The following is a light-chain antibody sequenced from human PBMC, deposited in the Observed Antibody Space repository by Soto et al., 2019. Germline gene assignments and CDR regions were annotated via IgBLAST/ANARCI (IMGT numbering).Light chain of an antibody. V-gene: IGLV1-47*02. Sequence: QSVLTQPPSASGTPGQRVTISCSGSSSNIGSNYVYWYQQLPGTAPKLLIYSNNQRPSGVPDRFSGSKSGTSASLAISGLLSEDEADYYCAAWDDSLSGFYVFGTGTKVTVL. CDR3: AAWDDSLSGFYV. CDR2: SNN. CDR1: SSNIGSNY. J-gene: IGLJ1*01.